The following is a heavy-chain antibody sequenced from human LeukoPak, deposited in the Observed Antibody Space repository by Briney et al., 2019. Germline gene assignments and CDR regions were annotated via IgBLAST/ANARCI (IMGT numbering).Heavy chain of an antibody. J-gene: IGHJ4*02. D-gene: IGHD6-19*01. CDR2: INHSEYT. CDR3: TRAVAGHPD. V-gene: IGHV4-34*01. Sequence: PSETLSLTCAVSGVPFSNYYWSWVRQSPRQGLEWIGEINHSEYTNYNPSLKSRVTMSIDTSKNQFSLILTSVTAADAGVYYCTRAVAGHPDWGQGTLVTVSS. CDR1: GVPFSNYY.